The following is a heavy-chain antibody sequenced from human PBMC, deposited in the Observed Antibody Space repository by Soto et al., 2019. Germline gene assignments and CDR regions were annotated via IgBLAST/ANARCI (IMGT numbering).Heavy chain of an antibody. Sequence: SETLSLTCTVSGGSISSYYWSWIRQPPGKGLEWIGYISFTGDTTYNPSLKSRVTMTRDTSTSTVYMELSSLRSEDTAIYYCAVSYSDFDYWGQGTLVTVSS. J-gene: IGHJ4*02. CDR1: GGSISSYY. CDR3: AVSYSDFDY. V-gene: IGHV4-59*03. D-gene: IGHD4-4*01. CDR2: ISFTGDT.